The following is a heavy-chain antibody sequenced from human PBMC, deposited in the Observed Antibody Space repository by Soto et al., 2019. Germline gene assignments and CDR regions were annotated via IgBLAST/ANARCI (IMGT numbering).Heavy chain of an antibody. Sequence: GESLKISCKVSGSSLTTYWIAWVRQMPGKGLEWMGIIYPGDSETKYSPSFQGQVTVSADTSISTASLQWGSLKASDTAMYYCARSISSTSFDYWGQGTLVTVSS. D-gene: IGHD2-2*01. CDR1: GSSLTTYW. CDR3: ARSISSTSFDY. CDR2: IYPGDSET. J-gene: IGHJ4*02. V-gene: IGHV5-51*01.